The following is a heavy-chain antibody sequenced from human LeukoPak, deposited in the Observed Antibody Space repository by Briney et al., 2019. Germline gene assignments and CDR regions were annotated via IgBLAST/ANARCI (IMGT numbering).Heavy chain of an antibody. J-gene: IGHJ6*03. CDR2: IYPGDSDT. V-gene: IGHV5-51*01. CDR1: GYSITTYW. D-gene: IGHD3-10*02. Sequence: GAFLKICCKGSGYSITTYWIGWVRPMPRKVLEWMGIIYPGDSDTRYSPSFQGQVTISADKSISTAYLQWSSLKAADSAMYYCARSISYYVYMDVWGKGTTVTVSS. CDR3: ARSISYYVYMDV.